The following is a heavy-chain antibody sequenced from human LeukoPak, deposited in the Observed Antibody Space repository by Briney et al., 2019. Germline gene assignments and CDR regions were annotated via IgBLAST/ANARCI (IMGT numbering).Heavy chain of an antibody. V-gene: IGHV4-39*07. CDR3: ARDYTLMTTVTTQYFDY. Sequence: SETLSLTCTVSGGSISSSGYYWGWIRQPPGKGLEWIGSIYHSGSTYYNPSLKSRVTISVDTSKNQFSLKLSSVTAADTAVYYCARDYTLMTTVTTQYFDYWGQGTLVTVSS. J-gene: IGHJ4*02. CDR2: IYHSGST. CDR1: GGSISSSGYY. D-gene: IGHD4-17*01.